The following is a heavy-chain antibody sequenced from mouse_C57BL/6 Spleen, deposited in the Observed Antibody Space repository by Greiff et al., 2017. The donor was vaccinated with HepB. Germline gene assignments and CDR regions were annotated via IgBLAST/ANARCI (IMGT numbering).Heavy chain of an antibody. CDR3: ARSELGQAWFAY. CDR2: IYPRSGNT. Sequence: QVQLQQSGAELARPGASVKLSCKASGYTFTSYGISWVKQRTGQGLEWIGEIYPRSGNTYYNEKFKGKATLTAYKSSSTAYMELRSLTSEDSAVYVCARSELGQAWFAYWGQGTLVTVSA. CDR1: GYTFTSYG. V-gene: IGHV1-81*01. J-gene: IGHJ3*01. D-gene: IGHD4-1*01.